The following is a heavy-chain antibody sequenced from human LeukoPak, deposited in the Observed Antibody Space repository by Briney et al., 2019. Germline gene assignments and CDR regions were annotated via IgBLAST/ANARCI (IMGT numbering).Heavy chain of an antibody. J-gene: IGHJ4*02. CDR2: INPNSGGT. Sequence: ASVKVSGKASGYTFIAYYMHWVRQAPGQGLEWMGWINPNSGGTNYAQKFQGRVTMTRDTSISIVYMELSRLRSDDTAVYYCARDSCSSTSCLSIDDYWGQGTLVTVSS. V-gene: IGHV1-2*02. CDR1: GYTFIAYY. D-gene: IGHD2-2*01. CDR3: ARDSCSSTSCLSIDDY.